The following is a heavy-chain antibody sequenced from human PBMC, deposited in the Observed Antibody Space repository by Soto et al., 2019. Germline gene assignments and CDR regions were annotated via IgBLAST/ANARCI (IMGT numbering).Heavy chain of an antibody. CDR3: AREGASGCSGGSCYVGDYYYYGMDV. CDR2: IIPIFGTA. CDR1: GGTFSSYA. Sequence: SVKVSCKASGGTFSSYAISWVRQAPGQGLEWMGGIIPIFGTANYAQKFQGRVTVTADESTSTAYMELSSLRSEDTAVYYCAREGASGCSGGSCYVGDYYYYGMDVWGQGTTVTVS. J-gene: IGHJ6*02. D-gene: IGHD2-15*01. V-gene: IGHV1-69*13.